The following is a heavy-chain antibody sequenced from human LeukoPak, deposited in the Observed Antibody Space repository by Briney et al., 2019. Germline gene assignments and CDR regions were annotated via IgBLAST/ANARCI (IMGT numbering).Heavy chain of an antibody. D-gene: IGHD5-18*01. CDR1: GFTSMNAW. Sequence: GGSLRLSCAAPGFTSMNAWMSWVRQAPGKALEWVARIKSKRDGETTDYAAPVKGRFIISRDDSKNTLYLQMNSLKTEDTALYYCTTDGGVIGQVWLSYWGQGTLVTVSS. CDR3: TTDGGVIGQVWLSY. J-gene: IGHJ4*02. CDR2: IKSKRDGETT. V-gene: IGHV3-15*01.